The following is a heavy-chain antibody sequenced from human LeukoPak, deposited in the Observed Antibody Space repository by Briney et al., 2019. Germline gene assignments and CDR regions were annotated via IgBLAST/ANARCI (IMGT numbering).Heavy chain of an antibody. CDR2: INHSGST. Sequence: PSETLSLTCAVYGGSFSGYYWSWIRQPPGKGLEWIGEINHSGSTNYNPSLKSRVTISVDTSKNQFSLKLSSVTAADTAVYYCARDSGYDSSGYHDAFDIWGQGTMVTVSS. V-gene: IGHV4-34*01. CDR3: ARDSGYDSSGYHDAFDI. J-gene: IGHJ3*02. D-gene: IGHD3-22*01. CDR1: GGSFSGYY.